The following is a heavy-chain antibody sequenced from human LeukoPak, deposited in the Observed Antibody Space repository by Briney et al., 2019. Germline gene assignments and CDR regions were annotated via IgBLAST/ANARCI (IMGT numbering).Heavy chain of an antibody. CDR3: ARARSRQLERRGMNWFDP. CDR1: GCTFTSYA. J-gene: IGHJ5*02. Sequence: ASVKVSCNASGCTFTSYAMNWVRQAPGQGLEWMGWINTNTGNPTYAQGFTGRFVFSLDTPVSTAYLQISSLKAEDTAVYYCARARSRQLERRGMNWFDPWGQGTLVTVSS. D-gene: IGHD1-1*01. V-gene: IGHV7-4-1*02. CDR2: INTNTGNP.